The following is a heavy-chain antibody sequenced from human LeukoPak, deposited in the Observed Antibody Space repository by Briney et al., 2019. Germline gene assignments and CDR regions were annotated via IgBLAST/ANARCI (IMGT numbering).Heavy chain of an antibody. CDR1: GFTFSSYA. V-gene: IGHV3-23*01. Sequence: GGSLRLSCAASGFTFSSYAMSWVRQAPGKGLERVSAISGSGGSTYYADSVKGRFTISRDSSKNTLYLQMNSLRAEDTAVYYCAKKVTPGSFDYWGQGTLVTVSS. CDR2: ISGSGGST. CDR3: AKKVTPGSFDY. D-gene: IGHD2-21*02. J-gene: IGHJ4*02.